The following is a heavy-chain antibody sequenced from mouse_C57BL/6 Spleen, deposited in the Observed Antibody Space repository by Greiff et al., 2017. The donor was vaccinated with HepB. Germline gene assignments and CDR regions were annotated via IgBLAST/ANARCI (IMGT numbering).Heavy chain of an antibody. D-gene: IGHD1-1*01. J-gene: IGHJ3*01. CDR2: IWSGGST. CDR3: ARREGYYYDGGWFAY. V-gene: IGHV2-2*01. CDR1: GFSLTSYG. Sequence: VKLQESGPGLVQPSQSLSITCTVSGFSLTSYGVHWVRQSPGKGLEWLGVIWSGGSTDYNAAFISRLSISKDNSKSQVFFKMNSLQADDTAIYYCARREGYYYDGGWFAYWGQGTLVTVSA.